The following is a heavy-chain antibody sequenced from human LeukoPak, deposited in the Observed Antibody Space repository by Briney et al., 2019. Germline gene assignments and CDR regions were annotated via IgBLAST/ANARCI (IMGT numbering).Heavy chain of an antibody. CDR1: GGSFSGYY. J-gene: IGHJ4*02. Sequence: SETLSLTCAVYGGSFSGYYWSWIRQPPGKGLEWIGEINHSGSTNYNPSLKSRVTISVDTSKNQFSLKLSSVTAADTAVYYCARQGPPPNSSGYPDYWGQGTLVTVSS. D-gene: IGHD3-22*01. CDR3: ARQGPPPNSSGYPDY. CDR2: INHSGST. V-gene: IGHV4-34*01.